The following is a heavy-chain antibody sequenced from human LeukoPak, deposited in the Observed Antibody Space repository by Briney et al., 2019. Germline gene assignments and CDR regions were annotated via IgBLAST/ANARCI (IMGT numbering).Heavy chain of an antibody. CDR2: ISAFGSST. CDR1: GFTFSTDG. D-gene: IGHD6-25*01. CDR3: AKESRQRLASVTWFDP. V-gene: IGHV3-23*01. J-gene: IGHJ5*02. Sequence: PGGSLRRSCAASGFTFSTDGMSWARQAPGKGLEWVSFISAFGSSTYYADSVKGRFTISRDNSTNTLYLQMNRLRAADTGVYYCAKESRQRLASVTWFDPWGQGTLVTVSS.